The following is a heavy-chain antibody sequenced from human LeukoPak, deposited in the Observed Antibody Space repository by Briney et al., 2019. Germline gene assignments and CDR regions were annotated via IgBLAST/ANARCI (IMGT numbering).Heavy chain of an antibody. V-gene: IGHV4-34*01. Sequence: SETLSLTCAVYGGSFSSYYWSWIRQPPGKGLEWIGEINHSGSTNYNPSLKSRVTISVDTSKNQFSLKLSSVTAADTAVYCCARGSPRGYGSGSYVRSWFDPWGQGTLVTVSS. J-gene: IGHJ5*02. D-gene: IGHD3-10*01. CDR3: ARGSPRGYGSGSYVRSWFDP. CDR2: INHSGST. CDR1: GGSFSSYY.